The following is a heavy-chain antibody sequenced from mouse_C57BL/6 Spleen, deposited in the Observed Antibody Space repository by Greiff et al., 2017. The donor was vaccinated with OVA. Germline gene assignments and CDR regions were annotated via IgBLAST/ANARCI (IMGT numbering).Heavy chain of an antibody. J-gene: IGHJ1*03. Sequence: QVQLKESGAELVMPGASVKLSCKASGYTFTSYWMHWVKQRPGQGLEWIGEIDPSDSYTNYNQKFKGKSTLTVDKSSSTAYMQLSSLTSEDSAVYYCARGGIYYGNYDWYFDVWGTGTTVTVSS. CDR3: ARGGIYYGNYDWYFDV. CDR1: GYTFTSYW. CDR2: IDPSDSYT. V-gene: IGHV1-69*01. D-gene: IGHD2-1*01.